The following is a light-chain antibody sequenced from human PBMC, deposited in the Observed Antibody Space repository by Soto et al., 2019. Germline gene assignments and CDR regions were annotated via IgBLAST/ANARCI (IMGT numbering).Light chain of an antibody. J-gene: IGLJ2*01. CDR3: CSFAGGATFV. Sequence: QAALTQPASVSVSPGQTITISCTGTTDDIGGYNLVSWYQQHPGKAPKLMIYEANKRPSGVSDRFSGSKSGNTASLTISPLQAEDEADYSCCSFAGGATFVFGGGTKLTVL. CDR1: TDDIGGYNL. V-gene: IGLV2-23*02. CDR2: EAN.